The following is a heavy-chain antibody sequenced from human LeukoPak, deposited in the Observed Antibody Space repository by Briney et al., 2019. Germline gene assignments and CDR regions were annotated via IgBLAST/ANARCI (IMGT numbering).Heavy chain of an antibody. Sequence: SETLSLTCTVSGGSISSSYYYWGWIRQPPGKGLEWIGSIYHSGSTFYNPSLKSRVIISVDTSKNQFSLRLSSVTAADTAVYYCARVSSGATTVDYWGQGTLVTVSS. D-gene: IGHD1-26*01. CDR1: GGSISSSYYY. CDR3: ARVSSGATTVDY. J-gene: IGHJ4*02. V-gene: IGHV4-39*01. CDR2: IYHSGST.